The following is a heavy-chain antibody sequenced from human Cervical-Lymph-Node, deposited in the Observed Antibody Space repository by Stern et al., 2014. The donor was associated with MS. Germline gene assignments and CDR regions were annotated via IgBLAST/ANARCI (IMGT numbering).Heavy chain of an antibody. J-gene: IGHJ6*02. CDR1: GFTFGHYA. V-gene: IGHV3-49*05. CDR3: TRVTIARPPVGTDWGMDV. CDR2: IRSSFYGGTT. D-gene: IGHD4/OR15-4a*01. Sequence: EVQLVESGGGLVKPGRSLRLSCTPSGFTFGHYAMGWFRQAPGKGLEWVAFIRSSFYGGTTEYAASVKGRFTISRDDSKNIAYLQMNSLKTEDTAVYYCTRVTIARPPVGTDWGMDVWGQGTTVTVSS.